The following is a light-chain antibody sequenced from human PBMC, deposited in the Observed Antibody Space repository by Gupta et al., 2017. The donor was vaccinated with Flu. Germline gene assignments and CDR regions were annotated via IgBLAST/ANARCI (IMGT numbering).Light chain of an antibody. CDR2: SNN. V-gene: IGLV1-44*01. J-gene: IGLJ1*01. Sequence: QSVLTQPPSASGTPGQRVTISCSGSSSNIGSNTVNWYQPLPGTAPKPLIFSNNQRHSGGPDRCSGSTSGTSASMAISGLPSEEEAEYYCDEWDDSLNGTSYVFGTGTKVTVL. CDR1: SSNIGSNT. CDR3: DEWDDSLNGTSYV.